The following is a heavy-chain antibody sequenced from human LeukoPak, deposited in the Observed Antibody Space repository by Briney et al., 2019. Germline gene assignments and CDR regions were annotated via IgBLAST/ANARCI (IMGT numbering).Heavy chain of an antibody. CDR1: GFTFSSYA. CDR3: ARDPVVLWFGYYFDY. D-gene: IGHD3-10*01. Sequence: GGSLRLSCAASGFTFSSYAMHWVRQAPGKGLEWVAVISYDGSNKYYADSVKGRFTISRDNSKNTLYLQMNSLRAEDTAVYYCARDPVVLWFGYYFDYWGQGTLVTVSS. V-gene: IGHV3-30-3*01. J-gene: IGHJ4*02. CDR2: ISYDGSNK.